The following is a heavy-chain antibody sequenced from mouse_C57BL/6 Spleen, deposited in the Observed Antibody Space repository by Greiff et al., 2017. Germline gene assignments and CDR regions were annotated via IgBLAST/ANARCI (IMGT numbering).Heavy chain of an antibody. CDR2: IYPGSGNT. D-gene: IGHD1-1*01. Sequence: QVQLQQSGPELVKPGASVKISCKASGYSFTSYYIHWVKQRPGQGLEWIGWIYPGSGNTKYNEQFKGKATLTADTSSSTAYMQLSSLTSEDSAVYYCARRDYGSSYGYFDVWGTGTTVTVSS. V-gene: IGHV1-66*01. CDR1: GYSFTSYY. J-gene: IGHJ1*03. CDR3: ARRDYGSSYGYFDV.